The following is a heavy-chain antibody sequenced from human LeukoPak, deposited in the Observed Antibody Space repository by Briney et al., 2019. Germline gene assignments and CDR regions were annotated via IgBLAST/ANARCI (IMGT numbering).Heavy chain of an antibody. Sequence: SGPTLMKPTPTLTLTCSFSGFSLSTTGVGVGWIRQPPGKALEWLALIYWDDDKRYRPSLKSSLSITKDTSKNQVVLTMTNMDPVDTGTYYCAHRGYSSRWGFDYWGQGTLVTVST. D-gene: IGHD6-19*01. CDR3: AHRGYSSRWGFDY. CDR1: GFSLSTTGVG. J-gene: IGHJ4*02. CDR2: IYWDDDK. V-gene: IGHV2-5*02.